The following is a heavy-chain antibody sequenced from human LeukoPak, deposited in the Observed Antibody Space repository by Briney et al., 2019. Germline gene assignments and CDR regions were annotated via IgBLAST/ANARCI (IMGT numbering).Heavy chain of an antibody. J-gene: IGHJ4*02. Sequence: SETLSLTCTVSGGSISSGGYYWSWIRQPPGKGLEWIGYIYHSGSTYYNPSLKSRVTISVDRSKNQFSLKLSSVTAADTAVYYCARLVVPAAPFDYWGQGTLVTVSS. CDR2: IYHSGST. CDR3: ARLVVPAAPFDY. CDR1: GGSISSGGYY. V-gene: IGHV4-30-2*01. D-gene: IGHD2-2*01.